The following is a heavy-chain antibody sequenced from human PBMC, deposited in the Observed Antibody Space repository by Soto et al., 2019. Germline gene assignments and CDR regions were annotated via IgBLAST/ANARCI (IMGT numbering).Heavy chain of an antibody. D-gene: IGHD2-2*01. V-gene: IGHV4-31*03. J-gene: IGHJ5*01. CDR3: ARGGSSTANWIDP. CDR2: IYHTGKT. Sequence: PSETLSLTCTVSGDAINSGGYSWTWIRQHQGKDLEWIVYIYHTGKTYYNPSLESRVTMSADTSNNQFSLKLASVTAADTAVYYCARGGSSTANWIDPWGQGTLVTVSS. CDR1: GDAINSGGYS.